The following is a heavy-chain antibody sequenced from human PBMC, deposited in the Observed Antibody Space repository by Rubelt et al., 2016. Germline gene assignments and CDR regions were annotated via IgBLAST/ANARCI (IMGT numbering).Heavy chain of an antibody. Sequence: GGLVQPGGSLRLSCAASGFAFSGYTMNWVRQAPGKGLEWISYISVSSTTIYYADSVNGRFTISRDNARTSLYLQMNSLGDEATAVYYCATFLLMVRSFDYWGLGTLVTVSS. CDR1: GFAFSGYT. J-gene: IGHJ4*01. CDR3: ATFLLMVRSFDY. CDR2: ISVSSTTI. V-gene: IGHV3-48*02. D-gene: IGHD4/OR15-4a*01.